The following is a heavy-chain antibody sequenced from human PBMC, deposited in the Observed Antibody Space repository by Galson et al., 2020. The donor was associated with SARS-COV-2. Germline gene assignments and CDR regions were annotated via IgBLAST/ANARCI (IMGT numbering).Heavy chain of an antibody. CDR2: IWYDGSDK. Sequence: LSLTCAASGFTFRRFGMHWVRQAPGKGLEWVAVIWYDGSDKYYAESLKGRFTISRDNSKNTLFLQMNSLRVKDTAVYYCARDTTGQRYFDLWGRGTLVTVSS. V-gene: IGHV3-33*01. CDR1: GFTFRRFG. J-gene: IGHJ2*01. CDR3: ARDTTGQRYFDL. D-gene: IGHD1-1*01.